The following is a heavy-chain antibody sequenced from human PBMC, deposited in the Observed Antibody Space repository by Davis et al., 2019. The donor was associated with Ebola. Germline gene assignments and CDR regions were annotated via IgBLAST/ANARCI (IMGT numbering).Heavy chain of an antibody. Sequence: AASVKVSCKASGGTFSSYAISWVRQAPGQGLEWMGKIIPILGIANYAQKFQGRVTITADKSTSTAYMALSSLRSADTAVYYCAREVSLAGLVAYFDSWGQGTLVTVSS. CDR2: IIPILGIA. CDR3: AREVSLAGLVAYFDS. V-gene: IGHV1-69*04. D-gene: IGHD5-12*01. J-gene: IGHJ4*02. CDR1: GGTFSSYA.